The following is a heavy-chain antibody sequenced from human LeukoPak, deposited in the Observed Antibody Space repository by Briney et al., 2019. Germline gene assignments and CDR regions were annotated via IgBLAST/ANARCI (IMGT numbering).Heavy chain of an antibody. D-gene: IGHD1-14*01. CDR3: ASRNGGNAFDI. V-gene: IGHV4-59*08. CDR1: GGSISSDY. Sequence: SETLSLTCSVSGGSISSDYWSWIRQPPGKGLEWIGYLSYSGSTNYNPSLKSRVTISVDTSKNQFSLKLSSVTAADTAVYYCASRNGGNAFDIWGQGTMVTVSS. J-gene: IGHJ3*02. CDR2: LSYSGST.